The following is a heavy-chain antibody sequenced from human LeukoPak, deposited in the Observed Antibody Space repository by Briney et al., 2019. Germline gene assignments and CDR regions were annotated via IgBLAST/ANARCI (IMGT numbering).Heavy chain of an antibody. J-gene: IGHJ4*02. CDR1: GFTFSNAW. CDR2: INWNGGST. V-gene: IGHV3-20*04. Sequence: GGSLRLSCAASGFTFSNAWMSWVRQAPGKGLEWVSGINWNGGSTGYADSVKGRFTISRDNAKNSLYLQMNSLRAEDTAVYYCAREGSYYSVRDYWGQGTLVTVSS. D-gene: IGHD1-26*01. CDR3: AREGSYYSVRDY.